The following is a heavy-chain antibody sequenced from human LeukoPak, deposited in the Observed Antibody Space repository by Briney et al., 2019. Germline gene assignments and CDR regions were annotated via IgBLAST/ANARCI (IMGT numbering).Heavy chain of an antibody. V-gene: IGHV4-59*01. Sequence: SETLSLTCTVSGGSISGYYWSWIRQPPGEGLEWIGYIYYGGNTNYNPSLKSRVTISVDTKNQFSLNLSSVTAADTAVYYCARDRGGFTYGEYYFDYWGQGSLVTVSS. CDR3: ARDRGGFTYGEYYFDY. J-gene: IGHJ4*02. CDR2: IYYGGNT. CDR1: GGSISGYY. D-gene: IGHD2-15*01.